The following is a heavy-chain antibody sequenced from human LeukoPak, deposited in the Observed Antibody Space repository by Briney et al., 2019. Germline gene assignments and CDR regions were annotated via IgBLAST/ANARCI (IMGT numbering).Heavy chain of an antibody. CDR1: GNTLTRYD. Sequence: ASVKVSCKASGNTLTRYDINWVRQATGQGLEWMGWMNPNSGTTGNAQKFQGRVTITRNTSISTAYMELSSLTSEDTAVYYCARVVEGAFDIWGQGTMVIVSS. V-gene: IGHV1-8*03. CDR3: ARVVEGAFDI. J-gene: IGHJ3*02. CDR2: MNPNSGTT.